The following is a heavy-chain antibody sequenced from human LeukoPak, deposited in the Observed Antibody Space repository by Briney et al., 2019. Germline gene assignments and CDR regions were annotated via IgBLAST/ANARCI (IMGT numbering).Heavy chain of an antibody. CDR1: GLTFNDYW. CDR2: IKQDGSER. Sequence: PGGSLRLSCAASGLTFNDYWMTWVRQAPRKGLEWVAHIKQDGSERYYGDSVKGRFTISRDNAKNLVYLQMNSLGAEDTALYYCARGWNYAFRFDSWGQGTLVTVSS. CDR3: ARGWNYAFRFDS. V-gene: IGHV3-7*01. D-gene: IGHD1-7*01. J-gene: IGHJ4*02.